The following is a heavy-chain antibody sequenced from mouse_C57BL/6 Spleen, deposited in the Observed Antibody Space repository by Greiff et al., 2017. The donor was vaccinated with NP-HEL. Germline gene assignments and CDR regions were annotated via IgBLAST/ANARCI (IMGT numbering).Heavy chain of an antibody. J-gene: IGHJ4*01. V-gene: IGHV10-3*01. Sequence: EVQVVESGGGLVQPKGSLKLSCAASGFTFNTYAMHWVRQAPGKGLEWVARIRSKSSNYATYYADSVKDRFTISRDDSQSMLYLQMNNLKTEDTAMYYCVREGYSNYRFYAMDYWGQGTSVTVSS. CDR2: IRSKSSNYAT. D-gene: IGHD2-5*01. CDR1: GFTFNTYA. CDR3: VREGYSNYRFYAMDY.